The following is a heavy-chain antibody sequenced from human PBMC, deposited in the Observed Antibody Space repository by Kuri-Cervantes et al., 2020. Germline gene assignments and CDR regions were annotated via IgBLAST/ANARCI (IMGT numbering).Heavy chain of an antibody. D-gene: IGHD6-19*01. CDR3: AKTGYSSGWSPLRDPYFYYMDV. CDR2: ISYDGSNE. Sequence: SCAASGFTFSNQAMHWVRQAPGKGLAWLAVISYDGSNEFYADSVKGRFTISRDNSKNTLYLRMNSLRAEDTALYYCAKTGYSSGWSPLRDPYFYYMDVWGRGTTVTVSS. J-gene: IGHJ6*03. CDR1: GFTFSNQA. V-gene: IGHV3-30-3*02.